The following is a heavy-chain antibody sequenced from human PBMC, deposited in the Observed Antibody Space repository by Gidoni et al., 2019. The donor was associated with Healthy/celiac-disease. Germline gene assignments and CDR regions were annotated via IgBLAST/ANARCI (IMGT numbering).Heavy chain of an antibody. CDR3: ARALHTKGGSGTGWFDP. D-gene: IGHD3-10*01. CDR2: IKQDGSEK. V-gene: IGHV3-7*01. Sequence: LGWVANIKQDGSEKYYVDSVKRRFTIYRDNAKNSLYLQMNSLRAEDTAVYYCARALHTKGGSGTGWFDPWDQGTLVTVSS. J-gene: IGHJ5*02.